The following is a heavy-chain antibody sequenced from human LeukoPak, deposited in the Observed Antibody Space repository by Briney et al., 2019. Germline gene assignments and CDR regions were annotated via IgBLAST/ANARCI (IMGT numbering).Heavy chain of an antibody. CDR3: ARGGRPDY. CDR2: IKQDGSER. V-gene: IGHV3-7*01. Sequence: GGSLRLSCAASGFTFSGFSMSWVRQGPTKGLEWVANIKQDGSERYYVDSVKGRFTISRGNAKNSLYLQMSSLRAEDTAVYYCARGGRPDYWGQGTLVTVSS. J-gene: IGHJ4*02. CDR1: GFTFSGFS. D-gene: IGHD3-10*01.